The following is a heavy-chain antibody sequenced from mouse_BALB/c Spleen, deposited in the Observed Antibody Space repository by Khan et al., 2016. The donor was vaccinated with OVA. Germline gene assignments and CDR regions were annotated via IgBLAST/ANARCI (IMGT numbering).Heavy chain of an antibody. Sequence: QVQLQQPGAELAKPGASVKMSCKASGYTFTTYWMHWVKQRPGQGLEWIGYINTTSGYTDYNEKFKDRATLSADKSSSTAYMQLSSLTSEDSAVYYCTRDRIDYWGQGTTLTVSS. CDR2: INTTSGYT. J-gene: IGHJ2*01. CDR1: GYTFTTYW. CDR3: TRDRIDY. V-gene: IGHV1-7*01.